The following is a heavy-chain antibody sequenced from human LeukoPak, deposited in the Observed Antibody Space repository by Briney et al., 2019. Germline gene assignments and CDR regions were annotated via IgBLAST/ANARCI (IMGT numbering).Heavy chain of an antibody. D-gene: IGHD2-2*01. CDR3: ARDSACSRTSCSAYYYYYYMDV. Sequence: GGSLRLSCAASGFTFSSYWMSWVRQAPGKGLEWVANIKQDGSEKYYVDSVKGRFTISRDNAKNSLYLQMNSLRAEDTAVYYCARDSACSRTSCSAYYYYYYMDVWGKGTTVTVSS. CDR1: GFTFSSYW. J-gene: IGHJ6*03. V-gene: IGHV3-7*01. CDR2: IKQDGSEK.